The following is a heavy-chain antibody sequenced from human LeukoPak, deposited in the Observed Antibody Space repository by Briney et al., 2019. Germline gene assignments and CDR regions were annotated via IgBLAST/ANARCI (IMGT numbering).Heavy chain of an antibody. Sequence: SRTLSLTCTVSGGSISSGGYYWSWIRQHPGKGLEWIGYIYYSGSTYYNPSLKGRVTISVDTSKNQFSLKVNSVTAADTAVYYCARAYCTSTTCWGYFDYWGQGTLVTVSS. CDR3: ARAYCTSTTCWGYFDY. V-gene: IGHV4-31*03. CDR2: IYYSGST. D-gene: IGHD2-2*01. J-gene: IGHJ4*02. CDR1: GGSISSGGYY.